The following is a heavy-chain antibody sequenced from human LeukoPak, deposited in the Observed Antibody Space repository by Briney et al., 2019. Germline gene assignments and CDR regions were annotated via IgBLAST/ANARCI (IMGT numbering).Heavy chain of an antibody. CDR3: AKQIAVAGTGWFDP. CDR2: IYYSGST. J-gene: IGHJ5*02. D-gene: IGHD6-19*01. Sequence: SETLSLTCTVSGGSISSSSYYWGWIRQPPGKGLERIGSIYYSGSTYYNPSLKSRVTISVDTSKNQFSLKLSSVTAADTAVYYCAKQIAVAGTGWFDPWGQGTLVTVSS. CDR1: GGSISSSSYY. V-gene: IGHV4-39*01.